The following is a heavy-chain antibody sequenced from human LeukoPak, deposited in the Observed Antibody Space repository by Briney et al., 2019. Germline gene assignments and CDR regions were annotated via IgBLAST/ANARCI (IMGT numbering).Heavy chain of an antibody. CDR3: ARRARGSYLYYFDY. J-gene: IGHJ4*02. CDR2: IFYSGST. V-gene: IGHV4-39*01. D-gene: IGHD3-10*01. Sequence: TSETLSLTCTVSGGSISSSIYYWGWIRQPPGKGLEWIGSIFYSGSTYYNPSLKSRDTISVDTSKNQFSLKLSSVTAADTAVYYCARRARGSYLYYFDYWGQGTLVTVSS. CDR1: GGSISSSIYY.